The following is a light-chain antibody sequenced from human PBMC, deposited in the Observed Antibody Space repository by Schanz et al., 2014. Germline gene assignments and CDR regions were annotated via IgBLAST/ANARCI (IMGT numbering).Light chain of an antibody. CDR3: QSYDSSRHWV. Sequence: QSVLTQPPSVSGAPGQRVTISCTGSSSNIGAGYDVHWYQQLPGTAPKLLIYGNINRPSGVPDRFSGSKSGTSASLAITGLQAEDEADYYCQSYDSSRHWVFGGGTKLTVL. V-gene: IGLV1-40*01. CDR2: GNI. CDR1: SSNIGAGYD. J-gene: IGLJ3*02.